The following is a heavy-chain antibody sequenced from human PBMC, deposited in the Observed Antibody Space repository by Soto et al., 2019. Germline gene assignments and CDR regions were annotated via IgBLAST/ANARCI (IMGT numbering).Heavy chain of an antibody. D-gene: IGHD2-15*01. CDR1: GYTFNGYN. V-gene: IGHV1-2*02. J-gene: IGHJ6*02. Sequence: QVQLVQSGAEVKKPGASVKVSCKASGYTFNGYNMHWVRQAPGQGLEWMGWINPNSGGTNYAQKFHCSVTMTTDTSISTAYMEGSRLRSDDTAVYYCARDSLGVLKPTRSSYGMYFWGQGTTVTVSS. CDR2: INPNSGGT. CDR3: ARDSLGVLKPTRSSYGMYF.